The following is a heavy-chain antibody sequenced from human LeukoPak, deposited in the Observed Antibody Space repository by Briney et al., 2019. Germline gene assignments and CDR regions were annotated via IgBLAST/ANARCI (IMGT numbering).Heavy chain of an antibody. CDR1: GGSISSSSYY. CDR3: AREEGSGNPDY. Sequence: SETLSLTCTVSGGSISSSSYYWGWIRQPPGKGLEWIGSIYYSGSTYYNPSLKSQVTISVDTSKNQFSLKLSSVTAADTAVYYCAREEGSGNPDYWGQGTLVTVSS. D-gene: IGHD1-26*01. CDR2: IYYSGST. V-gene: IGHV4-39*07. J-gene: IGHJ4*02.